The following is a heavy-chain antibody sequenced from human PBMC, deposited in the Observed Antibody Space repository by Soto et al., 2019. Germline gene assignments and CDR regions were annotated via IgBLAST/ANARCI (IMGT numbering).Heavy chain of an antibody. Sequence: SETLSLTCTVSGGSISSGGYYWSWIRQHPGKGLEWIGYIYYSGSTYYNPSLKSRLTISVDTSKNQFSLKLSSVTAADTAVYYCARALAVAGTCFDYWGQGTLVTVS. V-gene: IGHV4-31*03. CDR1: GGSISSGGYY. CDR3: ARALAVAGTCFDY. J-gene: IGHJ4*02. D-gene: IGHD6-19*01. CDR2: IYYSGST.